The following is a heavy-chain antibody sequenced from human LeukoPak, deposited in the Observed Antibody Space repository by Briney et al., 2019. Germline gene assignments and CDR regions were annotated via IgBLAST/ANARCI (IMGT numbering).Heavy chain of an antibody. J-gene: IGHJ4*02. Sequence: PSETLSLTCAVSGGSISSGGYSWSWIRQPPGKGLEWIGYIYHSGSTYYNPSLKSRVTISVDTSKNQFSLKLSSVTAADTAVYYCARGRAPDYWGQGTLVTVSS. CDR1: GGSISSGGYS. CDR2: IYHSGST. V-gene: IGHV4-30-2*01. CDR3: ARGRAPDY.